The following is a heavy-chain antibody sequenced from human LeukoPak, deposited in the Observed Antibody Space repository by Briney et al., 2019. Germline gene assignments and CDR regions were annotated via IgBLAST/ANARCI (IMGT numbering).Heavy chain of an antibody. V-gene: IGHV3-23*01. Sequence: GGSLRLSCTASGFTFNIYPFTWVRQAPGKGPEWVSTIGTVGDTYYADSVKGRFTISRDDSNNALYLHMSSLRAEDAAVYYSAKSKIVEGRGYFDLWGRGTLVTVSS. CDR3: AKSKIVEGRGYFDL. D-gene: IGHD1-26*01. J-gene: IGHJ2*01. CDR2: IGTVGDT. CDR1: GFTFNIYP.